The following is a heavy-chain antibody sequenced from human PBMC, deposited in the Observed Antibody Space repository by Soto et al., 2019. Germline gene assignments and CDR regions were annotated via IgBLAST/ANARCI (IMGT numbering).Heavy chain of an antibody. J-gene: IGHJ6*02. CDR2: IYYSGST. Sequence: PSETLSLTCTVSGGSISSYYWSWIRQPPGKGLEWIGYIYYSGSTNYNPSLKSRVTISVDNAKNSLYLQMNSLRAEDTAVYYCARDPYSVDYNYYDMDVWRQGTTVTVSS. V-gene: IGHV4-59*12. D-gene: IGHD2-21*01. CDR3: ARDPYSVDYNYYDMDV. CDR1: GGSISSYY.